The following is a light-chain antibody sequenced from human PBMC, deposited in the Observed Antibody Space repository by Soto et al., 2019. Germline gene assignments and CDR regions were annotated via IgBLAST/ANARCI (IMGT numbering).Light chain of an antibody. Sequence: QSVRTQPPSASGTPGQRVTISCSGSSSDIGSNYVYWYQQLPGTAPKLLIYRNNQRPSGVPDRFSGSKSGTSASLAISGLRSEDEADYFCAAWDDSLSGRGVFGGGTKLTVL. CDR1: SSDIGSNY. CDR3: AAWDDSLSGRGV. V-gene: IGLV1-47*01. CDR2: RNN. J-gene: IGLJ2*01.